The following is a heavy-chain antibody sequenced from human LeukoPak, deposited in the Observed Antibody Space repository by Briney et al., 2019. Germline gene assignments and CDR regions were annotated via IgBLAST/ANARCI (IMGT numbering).Heavy chain of an antibody. CDR3: ARVGDILTGYRNSGWYFDL. CDR2: IYHSGST. V-gene: IGHV4-30-2*01. Sequence: PSETLSLTCTVSGGSISSGGYYWSWIRQPPGTGLEWIGYIYHSGSTYYNPSLKSRVTISVDRSKNQFSLKLSSVTAADTAVYYCARVGDILTGYRNSGWYFDLWGRGTLVTVSS. CDR1: GGSISSGGYY. D-gene: IGHD3-9*01. J-gene: IGHJ2*01.